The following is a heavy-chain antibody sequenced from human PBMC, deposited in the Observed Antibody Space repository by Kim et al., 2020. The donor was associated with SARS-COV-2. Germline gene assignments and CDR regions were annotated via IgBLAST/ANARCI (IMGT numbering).Heavy chain of an antibody. V-gene: IGHV3-9*01. J-gene: IGHJ3*02. Sequence: VKGRFPISRDNAKNSLYLQMNSLRAEDTALYYCAKDISPYSSGWLDAFDIWGQGTMVTVSS. CDR3: AKDISPYSSGWLDAFDI. D-gene: IGHD6-19*01.